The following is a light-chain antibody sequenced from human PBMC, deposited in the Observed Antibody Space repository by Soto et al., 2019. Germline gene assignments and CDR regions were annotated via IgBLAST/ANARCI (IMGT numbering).Light chain of an antibody. CDR1: QSLLHSNGHNY. V-gene: IGKV2-28*01. J-gene: IGKJ4*01. CDR2: LGS. CDR3: MQALQTPRLT. Sequence: DIVMIQSPVSLSVTPGESASISCRSTQSLLHSNGHNYLDWYLQQPGQSPQLLIFLGSNRASGVTDRFNGSESGTDFTQKISSVEAGDVGVYYCMQALQTPRLTFGGGTKVELK.